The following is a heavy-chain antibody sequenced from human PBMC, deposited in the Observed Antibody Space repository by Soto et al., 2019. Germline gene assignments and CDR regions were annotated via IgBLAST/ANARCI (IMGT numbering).Heavy chain of an antibody. J-gene: IGHJ4*02. CDR1: GYSISSGYF. CDR2: VLHSGAA. V-gene: IGHV4-38-2*02. D-gene: IGHD4-4*01. Sequence: ASETLSLTCSVSGYSISSGYFWGWIRQAPGKGLEWIGNVLHSGAAFYNPSLKSRVTISVDTSKNQFSLMLTSVTAADAAVYYCGRDDYNNYGGPGHWGPGTRVTVSS. CDR3: GRDDYNNYGGPGH.